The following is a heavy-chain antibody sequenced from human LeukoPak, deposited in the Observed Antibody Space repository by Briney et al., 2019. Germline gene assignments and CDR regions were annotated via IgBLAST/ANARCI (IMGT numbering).Heavy chain of an antibody. CDR3: AKVGGLGYCSGGSCYEGEYYFDY. D-gene: IGHD2-15*01. V-gene: IGHV4-34*01. CDR2: INHSGST. CDR1: GGSFSGYY. J-gene: IGHJ4*02. Sequence: SETLSLTCAVYGGSFSGYYWSWIRQPPGKGLEWIGEINHSGSTNYNPSLKSRVTISVDTSKNQFSLKLSSVTAADTAVYYCAKVGGLGYCSGGSCYEGEYYFDYWGQGTLVTVSS.